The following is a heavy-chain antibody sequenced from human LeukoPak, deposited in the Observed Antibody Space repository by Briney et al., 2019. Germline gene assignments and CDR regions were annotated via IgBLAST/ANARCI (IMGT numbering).Heavy chain of an antibody. CDR3: ARRGIAAAGSGGGFAFDI. Sequence: SETLSLTCTVSGGSISSYYWSWIRQTPGKGLEWIGYIYYSGSTNYNPSLKSRVTISVDTSKNQFSLKLSSVTAADTAVYYCARRGIAAAGSGGGFAFDIWGQGTMVTVSS. CDR1: GGSISSYY. D-gene: IGHD6-13*01. V-gene: IGHV4-59*08. CDR2: IYYSGST. J-gene: IGHJ3*02.